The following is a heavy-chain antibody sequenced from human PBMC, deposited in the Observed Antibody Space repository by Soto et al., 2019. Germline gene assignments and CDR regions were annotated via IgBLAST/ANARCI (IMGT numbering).Heavy chain of an antibody. J-gene: IGHJ4*02. D-gene: IGHD3-16*01. CDR1: GGSIRGYY. CDR2: IYASGST. Sequence: QVQLQESGPGLVKPSETLSLTCTVSGGSIRGYYWSWIRQPAGKGLEWIGRIYASGSTNYNPSLKSRGTMSLDTAQNQFSLKLSSMSAADMAVYYCASLKFTYFDCWGQGTLVTVSS. V-gene: IGHV4-4*07. CDR3: ASLKFTYFDC.